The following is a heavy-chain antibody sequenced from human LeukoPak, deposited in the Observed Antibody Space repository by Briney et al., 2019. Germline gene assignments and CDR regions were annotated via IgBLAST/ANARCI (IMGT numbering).Heavy chain of an antibody. CDR1: GFTSSSYT. CDR2: IYRDGSEK. Sequence: GGPLRLSCAASGFTSSSYTMSWVRHAPGKGLEWVANIYRDGSEKYYVYSVKGRFTISRDNAKNSLYLQMNSLRVEDTAVYYCARWGPGMDVWGQGTTVTVSS. D-gene: IGHD3-16*01. J-gene: IGHJ6*02. CDR3: ARWGPGMDV. V-gene: IGHV3-7*01.